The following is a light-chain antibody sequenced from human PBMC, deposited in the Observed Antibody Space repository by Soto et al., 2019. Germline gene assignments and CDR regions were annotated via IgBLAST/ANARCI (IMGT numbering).Light chain of an antibody. V-gene: IGKV1-5*03. Sequence: DIQMTQSPSTLSASVGDRVTITCRASQSISVWLAWYQQKPGKAPKLLLYKASSLEGGVPSRFSGSGSGTEFTLAISSLQPDDFATFYCQQYDSYPRTFGQGTKVEV. CDR2: KAS. J-gene: IGKJ1*01. CDR1: QSISVW. CDR3: QQYDSYPRT.